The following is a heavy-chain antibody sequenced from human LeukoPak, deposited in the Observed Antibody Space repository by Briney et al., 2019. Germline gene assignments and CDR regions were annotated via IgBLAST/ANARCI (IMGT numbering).Heavy chain of an antibody. Sequence: PGGSLRLSCAASGFTFSSYSMNWVRQAPGKGLEWVSSISSSNSYIYYADSVKGRFTISRDNAKNSLYLQMNSLRAEDTAVYYCARDSATVTTREVPILYYYYMDVWGKGTTVTVSS. V-gene: IGHV3-21*01. CDR1: GFTFSSYS. D-gene: IGHD4-11*01. CDR3: ARDSATVTTREVPILYYYYMDV. CDR2: ISSSNSYI. J-gene: IGHJ6*03.